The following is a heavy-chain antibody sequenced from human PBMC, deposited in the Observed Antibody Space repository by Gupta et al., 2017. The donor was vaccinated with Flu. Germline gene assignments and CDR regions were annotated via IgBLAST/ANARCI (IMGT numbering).Heavy chain of an antibody. Sequence: QEQLVESGGGVVQPGRSLRLYCAASGFSFSSYAMYWVRQAPGKGLESVAVISYDGGSVDYADSVKGRFTISRDNSKNSLYLQMNSLRPDDTAVYYCAGYGDFASWGQGALVTVSS. J-gene: IGHJ4*02. D-gene: IGHD4-17*01. CDR1: GFSFSSYA. CDR2: ISYDGGSV. CDR3: AGYGDFAS. V-gene: IGHV3-30-3*01.